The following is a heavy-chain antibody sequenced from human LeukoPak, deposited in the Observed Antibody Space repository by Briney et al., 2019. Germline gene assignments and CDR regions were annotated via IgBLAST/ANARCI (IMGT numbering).Heavy chain of an antibody. V-gene: IGHV4-34*01. CDR3: ALSGETPAPTDY. D-gene: IGHD3-16*01. CDR1: GGSFSGYY. Sequence: SETLSLTCAVYGGSFSGYYWRWIRQPPGKGLEWIGEINHSGSTNYNPSLKSRVTISVDTSKNQFSLKLSSVTAADTAVYYCALSGETPAPTDYWGQGTLVTVSS. J-gene: IGHJ4*02. CDR2: INHSGST.